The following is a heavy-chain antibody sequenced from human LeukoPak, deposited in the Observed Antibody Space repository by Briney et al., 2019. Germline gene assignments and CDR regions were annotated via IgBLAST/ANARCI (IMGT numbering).Heavy chain of an antibody. CDR2: ISVSGDVT. CDR1: GFMFSGCD. CDR3: AKAHSSGWYLDY. Sequence: PGGTLRLSCAASGFMFSGCDMRWVRQAPGKGLEWVSGISVSGDVTYYADSVKGRFTISRDNSKNTAYLQMNSLRADDTAVYYCAKAHSSGWYLDYWGQGTLVTVSS. D-gene: IGHD6-19*01. V-gene: IGHV3-23*01. J-gene: IGHJ4*02.